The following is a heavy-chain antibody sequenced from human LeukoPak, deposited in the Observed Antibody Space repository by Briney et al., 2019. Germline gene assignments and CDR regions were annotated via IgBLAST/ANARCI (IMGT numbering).Heavy chain of an antibody. V-gene: IGHV4-59*01. CDR2: IYYSGST. Sequence: SETLSLTCTVPGGSISSYYWSWIRQPPGKGLEWIGYIYYSGSTNYNPSLKSRVTISVDTSKNQFSLKLSSVTAADTAVYYCARGTRVLRYFDWLSPLDYYYGMDVWGQGTTVTVSS. J-gene: IGHJ6*02. CDR3: ARGTRVLRYFDWLSPLDYYYGMDV. CDR1: GGSISSYY. D-gene: IGHD3-9*01.